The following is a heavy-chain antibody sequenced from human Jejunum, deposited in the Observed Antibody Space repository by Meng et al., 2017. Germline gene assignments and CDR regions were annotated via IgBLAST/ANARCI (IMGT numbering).Heavy chain of an antibody. J-gene: IGHJ4*02. D-gene: IGHD3-10*01. V-gene: IGHV5-51*01. CDR3: GRRYYGSGSIDY. Sequence: GESLKISCRTSGYTFNTYWIDWVRQMPGEGLEWMGVIYPGDSDTRYSPSFQGQVTISADKSITTAYLQWSSLQASDTAMYFCGRRYYGSGSIDYWGQGTLVTVSS. CDR1: GYTFNTYW. CDR2: IYPGDSDT.